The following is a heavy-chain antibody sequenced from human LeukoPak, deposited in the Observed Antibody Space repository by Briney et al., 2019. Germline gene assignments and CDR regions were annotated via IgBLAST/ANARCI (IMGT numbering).Heavy chain of an antibody. D-gene: IGHD6-19*01. J-gene: IGHJ4*02. V-gene: IGHV3-21*01. CDR1: EFTFRSYS. CDR3: ARSPGIAEAGTFDY. CDR2: ISGSSEDI. Sequence: SGGSLRLSCAGSEFTFRSYSMHWVRQAPGKGLEWVSSISGSSEDIYYADSVKGRFTISRDNSKNSLYLQMNSLRAEDTAVYYCARSPGIAEAGTFDYWGQGTLVTVSS.